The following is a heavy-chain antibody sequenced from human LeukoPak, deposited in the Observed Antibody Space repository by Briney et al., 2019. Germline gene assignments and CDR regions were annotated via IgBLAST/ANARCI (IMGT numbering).Heavy chain of an antibody. CDR2: INSDGSST. Sequence: GGSLRLSCTAPGFTFSTYWMHWVRQAPGKGPVWVSRINSDGSSTSYADSVKGRFTISRDNAKNTLYLQMNSLRAEDTAVFYCARSSRYSYAPFDSWGQGTLVTVSS. CDR1: GFTFSTYW. CDR3: ARSSRYSYAPFDS. D-gene: IGHD5-18*01. V-gene: IGHV3-74*01. J-gene: IGHJ4*02.